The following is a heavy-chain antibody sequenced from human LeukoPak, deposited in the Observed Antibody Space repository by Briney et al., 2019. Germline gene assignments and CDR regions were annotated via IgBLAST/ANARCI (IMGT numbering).Heavy chain of an antibody. CDR3: QAGAGLRYLGFDAFDI. CDR1: GYSISSAYY. CDR2: IYHIGST. Sequence: SETLSLTCTMSGYSISSAYYWGWIRQPPGKGLEWIGNIYHIGSTYYSPSLKSRATLSVDMSKRQFSLKLSSVTAAATAVYYCQAGAGLRYLGFDAFDIWGQGTMVTVSS. J-gene: IGHJ3*02. V-gene: IGHV4-38-2*02. D-gene: IGHD3-9*01.